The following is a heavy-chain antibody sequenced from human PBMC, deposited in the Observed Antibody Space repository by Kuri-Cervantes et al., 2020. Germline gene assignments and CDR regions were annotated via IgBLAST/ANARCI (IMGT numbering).Heavy chain of an antibody. CDR3: AREPSGSNVYFRFSDY. CDR1: SASLRSNRW. Sequence: SETLSLTCGVPSASLRSNRWWPWVRQPPGKGLESIGEIYHSGRSNYNPSLKSRVTISIDTSKNQFSLRLTSVTAADTATYYCAREPSGSNVYFRFSDYWGQGTLVTVSS. D-gene: IGHD1-26*01. J-gene: IGHJ4*02. V-gene: IGHV4-4*02. CDR2: IYHSGRS.